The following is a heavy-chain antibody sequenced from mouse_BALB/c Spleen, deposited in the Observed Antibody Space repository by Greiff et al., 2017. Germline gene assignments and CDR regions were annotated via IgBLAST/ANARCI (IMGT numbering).Heavy chain of an antibody. D-gene: IGHD2-4*01. J-gene: IGHJ4*01. Sequence: QVQLQQSGPGLVQPSQSLSITCTVSGFSLTSYGVHWVHQSPGKGLEWLGVIWSGGSTDYNAAFISRLSISKDNSKSQVFFKMNSLQANDTAIYYCARIMITTRVYYAMDYWGQGTSVTVSS. CDR3: ARIMITTRVYYAMDY. CDR2: IWSGGST. V-gene: IGHV2-2*02. CDR1: GFSLTSYG.